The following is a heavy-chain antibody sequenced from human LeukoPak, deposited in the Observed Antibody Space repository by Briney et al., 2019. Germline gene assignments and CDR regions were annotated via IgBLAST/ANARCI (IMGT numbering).Heavy chain of an antibody. J-gene: IGHJ5*02. CDR1: GFTFSSYS. D-gene: IGHD2-21*01. CDR3: AREPSCLGPDCGENP. Sequence: PGGSLRLSCAASGFTFSSYSMNWVRQAPGKGLEWVSYISSSSSTIYYADSVKGRFTISRDNAKNSLYLQMNSLRAEDTAVYYCAREPSCLGPDCGENPWGQGTLVTVSS. V-gene: IGHV3-48*04. CDR2: ISSSSSTI.